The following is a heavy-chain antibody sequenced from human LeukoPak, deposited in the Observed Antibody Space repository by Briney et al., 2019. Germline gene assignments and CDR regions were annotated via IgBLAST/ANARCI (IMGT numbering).Heavy chain of an antibody. CDR1: GGSISTSTYF. CDR3: ARGGSSWFYLFDY. J-gene: IGHJ4*02. V-gene: IGHV4-39*01. Sequence: SETLSLTCTVSGGSISTSTYFWGWIRQPPGKGLEWIASIYYSGSTYYNPSLKSRVTISVDTSKNQFSLKLSSVTAADTAVYYCARGGSSWFYLFDYWGQGSLVTVSS. D-gene: IGHD6-13*01. CDR2: IYYSGST.